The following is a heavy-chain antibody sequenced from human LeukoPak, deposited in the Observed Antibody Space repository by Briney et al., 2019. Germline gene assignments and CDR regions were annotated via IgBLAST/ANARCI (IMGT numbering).Heavy chain of an antibody. V-gene: IGHV4-38-2*01. CDR1: GFSISSGYF. CDR3: ARRISTRRGETCSSTSCYFDY. D-gene: IGHD2-2*01. J-gene: IGHJ4*02. Sequence: SETLSLTCAVTGFSISSGYFWAWIRQSPGKGLEWIGSIFHSGITYYNPSLKSRITISVDTSKNQFSLRLSSVTAADTAVYYCARRISTRRGETCSSTSCYFDYWGQGTLVTVSS. CDR2: IFHSGIT.